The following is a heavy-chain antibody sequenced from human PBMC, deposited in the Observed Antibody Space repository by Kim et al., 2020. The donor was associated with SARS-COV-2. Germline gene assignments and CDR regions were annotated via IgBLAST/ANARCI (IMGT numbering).Heavy chain of an antibody. V-gene: IGHV3-15*01. J-gene: IGHJ4*02. Sequence: YAAPVKGRFTISRDESKNTLYVQMNSLKTEDTAVYYCTTDLNGFYGDIGYWGQGTLVTVSS. D-gene: IGHD4-17*01. CDR3: TTDLNGFYGDIGY.